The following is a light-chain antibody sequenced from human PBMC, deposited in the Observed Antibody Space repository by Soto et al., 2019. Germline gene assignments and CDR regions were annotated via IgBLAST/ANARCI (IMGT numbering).Light chain of an antibody. CDR3: QTWVTGIVV. CDR1: RGHRSYA. J-gene: IGLJ2*01. V-gene: IGLV4-69*01. Sequence: QSVLTQSPSSSASLGASVKLTCTLSRGHRSYAIAWHQQQPEKGPRYLMNLNIDGSHSKGDGIPDRVSGSSSGAERYLTISSLQSEDEADYYCQTWVTGIVVFGGGTKLTVL. CDR2: LNIDGSH.